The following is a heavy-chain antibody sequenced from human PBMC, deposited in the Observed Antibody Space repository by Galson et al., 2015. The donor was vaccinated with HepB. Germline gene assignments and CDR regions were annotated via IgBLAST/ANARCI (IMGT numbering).Heavy chain of an antibody. CDR3: AMATDGLFFFDY. J-gene: IGHJ4*02. Sequence: SVKVSCKASRYTFASYDINWVRQATGQGLEWMGWMSPNSGNTDYAQKFQGRVTMTRNTSISTAYIQWSSLKASDTAIYYCAMATDGLFFFDYWGQGTLVTVSS. CDR1: RYTFASYD. D-gene: IGHD5-24*01. CDR2: MSPNSGNT. V-gene: IGHV1-8*01.